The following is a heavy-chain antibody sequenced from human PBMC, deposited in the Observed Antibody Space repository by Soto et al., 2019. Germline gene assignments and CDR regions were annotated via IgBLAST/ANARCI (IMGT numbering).Heavy chain of an antibody. V-gene: IGHV4-59*08. D-gene: IGHD3-16*02. J-gene: IGHJ3*02. CDR2: IYYSGST. CDR3: ARLYGLDAFDI. Sequence: PSETLSLTRTVSGGSISSYYWSWIRQPPGKGLEWIGYIYYSGSTNYNPSLKSRVTISVDTSKNQFSLKLSSVTAADTAVYYCARLYGLDAFDIWGQGTMVTVSS. CDR1: GGSISSYY.